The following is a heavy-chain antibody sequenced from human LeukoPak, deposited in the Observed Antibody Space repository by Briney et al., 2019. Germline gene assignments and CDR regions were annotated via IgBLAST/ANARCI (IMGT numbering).Heavy chain of an antibody. D-gene: IGHD1-26*01. CDR3: ARDLRPGIVDY. V-gene: IGHV4-59*01. J-gene: IGHJ4*02. CDR2: IYYSGST. CDR1: GGSISSYY. Sequence: PSETLSLTCTVAGGSISSYYWSWIRQPPGKGLEGIGYIYYSGSTNYNPSLKSRVTISVDTSKNQFSLKLSSVIAADTAVYYCARDLRPGIVDYWGPGTLVTVSS.